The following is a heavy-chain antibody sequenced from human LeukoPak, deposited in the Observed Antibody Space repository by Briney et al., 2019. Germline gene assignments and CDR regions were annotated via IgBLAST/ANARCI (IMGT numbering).Heavy chain of an antibody. Sequence: PGRSLRLSCAASGLTFSSYAMHWVRQAPGEGLEWVSAISGSGGSTYYADSVKGRFTISRDNSKNTLHLQMNSLRAEDTAVYYCAKDGRSGRNYFDYWGQGTLVTVSS. CDR3: AKDGRSGRNYFDY. V-gene: IGHV3-23*01. CDR2: ISGSGGST. J-gene: IGHJ4*02. CDR1: GLTFSSYA. D-gene: IGHD3-3*01.